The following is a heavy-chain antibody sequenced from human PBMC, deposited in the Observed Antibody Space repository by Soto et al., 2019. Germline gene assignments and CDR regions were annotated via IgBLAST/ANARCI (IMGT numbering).Heavy chain of an antibody. CDR2: VSGSGGTT. Sequence: EVQLLDSGGGLVQPGGSLRLSCAASGFTFSSSAMSWVRQAPGKGLEWVSAVSGSGGTTYYADSVRGRFTISRDNSKNTLYLKMNSLRAEDTAIYFCARCTVVTIVTSGWCHYLGPWGQGTLITVSS. J-gene: IGHJ5*02. V-gene: IGHV3-23*01. CDR3: ARCTVVTIVTSGWCHYLGP. CDR1: GFTFSSSA. D-gene: IGHD6-19*01.